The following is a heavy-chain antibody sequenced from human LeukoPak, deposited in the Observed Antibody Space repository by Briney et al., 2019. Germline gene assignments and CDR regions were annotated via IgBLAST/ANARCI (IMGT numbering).Heavy chain of an antibody. Sequence: GASVKVSCKASGGTFSSYAISWVRQAPGQGLEWMGRIIPILGIANYAQKFQGRVTITADKSTSTAYMELSSLRSEDTAVYYCASWDSSVYYSFHYFDYWGQGTLVTVSS. CDR2: IIPILGIA. CDR1: GGTFSSYA. CDR3: ASWDSSVYYSFHYFDY. D-gene: IGHD3-22*01. V-gene: IGHV1-69*04. J-gene: IGHJ4*02.